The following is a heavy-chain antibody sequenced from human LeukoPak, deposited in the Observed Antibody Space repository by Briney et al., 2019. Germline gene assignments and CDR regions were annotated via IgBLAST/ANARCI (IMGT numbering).Heavy chain of an antibody. CDR3: ARQSAAAWYYFHY. D-gene: IGHD6-13*01. V-gene: IGHV4-59*08. J-gene: IGHJ4*02. CDR1: GVSISSYY. Sequence: PSQTLSLTCTVSGVSISSYYWSWIRQPPGKGLEWIGYISYSGNTNSNPSLTSRITISRDTYKNQFSLKLGSVTASHPPVYYSARQSAAAWYYFHYWGQGTLVSVS. CDR2: ISYSGNT.